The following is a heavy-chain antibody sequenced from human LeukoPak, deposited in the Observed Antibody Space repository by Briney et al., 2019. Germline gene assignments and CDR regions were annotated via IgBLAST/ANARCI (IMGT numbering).Heavy chain of an antibody. CDR1: GYTFTSYY. CDR3: ARSDPYGSGSLMRDY. Sequence: GASVKVSCKASGYTFTSYYMHWVRQAPGQGLEWMGIINPSGGSTSYAQKFQGRVTMTRDTSTSTAYMELRSLRSDDTAVYYCARSDPYGSGSLMRDYWGQGTLVTVSS. CDR2: INPSGGST. J-gene: IGHJ4*02. V-gene: IGHV1-46*01. D-gene: IGHD3-10*01.